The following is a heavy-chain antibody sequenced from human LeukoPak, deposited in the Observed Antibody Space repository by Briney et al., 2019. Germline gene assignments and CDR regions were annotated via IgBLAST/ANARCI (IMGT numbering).Heavy chain of an antibody. CDR1: GFTFSSYG. CDR3: AKALHEGRGAYPTYYFDY. V-gene: IGHV3-30*02. J-gene: IGHJ4*02. CDR2: IRYDGSNK. D-gene: IGHD3-10*01. Sequence: PGGSLRLSCAASGFTFSSYGMHWVRQAPGKGLEWVAFIRYDGSNKYYADSVKGRFTISRDNSKNTLYLQMNSLRAEDTAVYYCAKALHEGRGAYPTYYFDYWGQGTLVTVSS.